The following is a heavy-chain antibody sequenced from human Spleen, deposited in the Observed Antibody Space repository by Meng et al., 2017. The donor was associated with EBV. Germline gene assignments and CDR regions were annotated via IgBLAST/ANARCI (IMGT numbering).Heavy chain of an antibody. Sequence: QLWGVGPLPPSVTQSLTCAVDGGSLSGYYWSWIRQPPGKGLEWIGEINHGGGTSYNPSLKSRVTMSLDTSMNHFSLKLTSVTAADTAVYYCASRGDGIFSNYDWFDLWGQGTLVTVSS. J-gene: IGHJ5*02. D-gene: IGHD4-11*01. V-gene: IGHV4-34*01. CDR1: GGSLSGYY. CDR3: ASRGDGIFSNYDWFDL. CDR2: INHGGGT.